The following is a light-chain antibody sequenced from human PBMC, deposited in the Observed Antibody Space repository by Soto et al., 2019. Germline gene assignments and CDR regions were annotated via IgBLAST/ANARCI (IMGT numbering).Light chain of an antibody. V-gene: IGKV3-15*01. CDR2: GSS. Sequence: EILMTQSPDTLSVSPGGKSTLSCRPSQRISDTLDWYQHKPGQAPRRLIHGSSTRATGFPARFSGSGSGTDFTLTISRLQNEDFAVYYCQQYNKWPWTFGQGPKVEIK. CDR1: QRISDT. CDR3: QQYNKWPWT. J-gene: IGKJ1*01.